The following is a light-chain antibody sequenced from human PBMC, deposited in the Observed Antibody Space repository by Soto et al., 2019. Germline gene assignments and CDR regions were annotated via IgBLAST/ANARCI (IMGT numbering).Light chain of an antibody. V-gene: IGKV1-5*03. CDR1: QSISVW. CDR3: QQYNNRWT. CDR2: KAS. J-gene: IGKJ1*01. Sequence: DIQLTQSPSTLSASVGDRVTITCRASQSISVWSAWFQQKPGNAPKLLIYKASTLESGVRSRFSGSGSGTEFTLTISSLQPDDSATYYCQQYNNRWTFGQGTKVEI.